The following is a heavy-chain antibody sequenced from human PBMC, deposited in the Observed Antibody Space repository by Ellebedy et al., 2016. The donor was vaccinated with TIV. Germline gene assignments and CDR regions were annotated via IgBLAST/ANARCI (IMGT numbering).Heavy chain of an antibody. Sequence: SETLSLXXTVSGGSVSSGSYYWSWIRQPPGKGLEWIGYIYYSGSTNYNPSLKSRVTISVDTSKNQFSLKLSSVTAADTAVYYCARSYTWNDLFDYWGQGTLVTVSS. CDR1: GGSVSSGSYY. V-gene: IGHV4-61*01. CDR2: IYYSGST. J-gene: IGHJ4*02. D-gene: IGHD1-20*01. CDR3: ARSYTWNDLFDY.